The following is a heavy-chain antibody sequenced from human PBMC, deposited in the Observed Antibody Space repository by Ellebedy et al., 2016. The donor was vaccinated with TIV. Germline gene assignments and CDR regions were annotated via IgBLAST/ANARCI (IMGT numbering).Heavy chain of an antibody. CDR2: IKQDGSKK. V-gene: IGHV3-7*01. D-gene: IGHD2-21*01. CDR1: GFTFNSYW. Sequence: GGSLRLXCAASGFTFNSYWMSWVRQAPGKGLEWVASIKQDGSKKNYVDSVKGRFTISRDNAKNSVYLQMNSLRGEDTAVYYCAREVGGGGAYWGQGTLVTVSS. J-gene: IGHJ4*02. CDR3: AREVGGGGAY.